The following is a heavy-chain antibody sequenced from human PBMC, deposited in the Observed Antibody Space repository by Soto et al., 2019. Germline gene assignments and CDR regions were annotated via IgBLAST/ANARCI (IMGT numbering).Heavy chain of an antibody. Sequence: QVQLQQWGAGLLKPSETLSLTCAVYGGSFSGYYWTWIRQPPGTGLEWIGEINHSGSTNYNPSLKRRVTISVDTSKNQFSLKLTSVTAADTAVYYCARDKITCLLDYWGQGNLVNVSS. J-gene: IGHJ4*02. CDR1: GGSFSGYY. D-gene: IGHD3-10*01. CDR2: INHSGST. V-gene: IGHV4-34*01. CDR3: ARDKITCLLDY.